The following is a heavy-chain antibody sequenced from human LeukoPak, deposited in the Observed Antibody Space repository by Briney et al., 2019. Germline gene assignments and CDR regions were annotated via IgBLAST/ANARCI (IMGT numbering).Heavy chain of an antibody. V-gene: IGHV3-53*01. CDR1: GFTDSSNY. CDR3: ASRYYDSSGYYYSEDY. CDR2: IYSGGST. Sequence: PGGSLRLSCAAGGFTDSSNYMSWVRQAPGKGLEWVSVIYSGGSTYYADSVKGRFTISRDNSKNTLYLQMNSLRAEDTAVYYCASRYYDSSGYYYSEDYWGQGTLVTVSS. D-gene: IGHD3-22*01. J-gene: IGHJ4*02.